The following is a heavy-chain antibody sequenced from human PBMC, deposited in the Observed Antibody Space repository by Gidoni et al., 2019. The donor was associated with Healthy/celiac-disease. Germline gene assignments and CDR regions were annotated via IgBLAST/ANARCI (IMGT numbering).Heavy chain of an antibody. V-gene: IGHV4-34*01. D-gene: IGHD3-16*02. CDR3: ARRGGPYVWGSYRYFDY. J-gene: IGHJ4*02. CDR2: INHRGST. CDR1: GGSFSGYY. Sequence: QVQLQQWGAGLLKPSETLSPTCAVYGGSFSGYYWSWIRQPPGKGLEWIGEINHRGSTNYNPSLKSRVTISVDTSKNQCSLKLSSVTAADTAVYYCARRGGPYVWGSYRYFDYWGQGTLVTVSS.